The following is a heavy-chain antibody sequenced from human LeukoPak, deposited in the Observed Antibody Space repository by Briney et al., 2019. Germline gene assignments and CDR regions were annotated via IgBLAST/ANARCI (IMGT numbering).Heavy chain of an antibody. V-gene: IGHV5-51*01. J-gene: IGHJ4*02. CDR1: GYSFTSNW. D-gene: IGHD3-22*01. Sequence: GESLKISCKGSGYSFTSNWIGWVRQMPGKGLEWMGIIYPGDPDTRYSPSFQGQVTISADKSISTAYLQWSSLKASDTAMYYCARGQEVITGELDYWGQGTLVTVSS. CDR3: ARGQEVITGELDY. CDR2: IYPGDPDT.